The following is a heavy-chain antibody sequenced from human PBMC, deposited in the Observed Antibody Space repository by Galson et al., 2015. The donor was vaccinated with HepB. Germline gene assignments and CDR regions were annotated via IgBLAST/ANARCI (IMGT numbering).Heavy chain of an antibody. CDR2: ISYDGSNK. Sequence: SLRLSCAASGFTFSSYAMHWVRQAPGKGLEWVAVISYDGSNKYYADSVKGRFTISRDNSKNTLYLQMNSLRAEDTAVYYCARDADSKWYYFDYWGQGTLVTVSS. D-gene: IGHD2-15*01. CDR3: ARDADSKWYYFDY. J-gene: IGHJ4*02. CDR1: GFTFSSYA. V-gene: IGHV3-30-3*01.